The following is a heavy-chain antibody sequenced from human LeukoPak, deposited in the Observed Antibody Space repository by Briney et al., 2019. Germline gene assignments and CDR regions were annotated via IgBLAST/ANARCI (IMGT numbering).Heavy chain of an antibody. Sequence: GGSLRLSCAASGFTFSSYGMHWVRQAPGKGLEWVAVIWYDGSNKYYADSVKDRFTSSRDTSKNTLYLQRNSLRAKETAVYYCAREGDPYNWFDPWGQGTLVTVSS. CDR3: AREGDPYNWFDP. J-gene: IGHJ5*02. CDR2: IWYDGSNK. CDR1: GFTFSSYG. V-gene: IGHV3-33*01.